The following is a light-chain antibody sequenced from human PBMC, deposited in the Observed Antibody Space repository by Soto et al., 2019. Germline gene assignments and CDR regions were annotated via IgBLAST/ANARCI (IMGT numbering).Light chain of an antibody. J-gene: IGKJ4*01. CDR3: QQRGSWPLT. CDR1: RSVGSY. CDR2: DAS. V-gene: IGKV3-11*01. Sequence: EIVVTQSPATLSLSPGERATLSCRASRSVGSYLAWYQQKPGQAPRLLIYDASNRATGIPARFSGSGSGTDFTLTISSLEPEDFAVYYCQQRGSWPLTFGGGTKVEIK.